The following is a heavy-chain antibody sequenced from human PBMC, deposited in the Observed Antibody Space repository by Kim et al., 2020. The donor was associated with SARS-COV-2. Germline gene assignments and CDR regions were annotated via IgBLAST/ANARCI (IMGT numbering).Heavy chain of an antibody. CDR3: ATPPLRFFDWGAFDI. CDR2: FDPEDGET. CDR1: GYTLTELS. Sequence: ASVKVSCKVSGYTLTELSMHWVRQAPGKGLEWMGGFDPEDGETIYAQKFQGRVTMTKDTSTDTAYMELSSLRSEDTAVYYCATPPLRFFDWGAFDIWGQG. J-gene: IGHJ3*02. D-gene: IGHD3-3*01. V-gene: IGHV1-24*01.